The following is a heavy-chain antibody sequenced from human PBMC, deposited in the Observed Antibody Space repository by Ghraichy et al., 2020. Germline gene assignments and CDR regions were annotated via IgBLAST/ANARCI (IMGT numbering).Heavy chain of an antibody. V-gene: IGHV3-7*03. CDR3: TRGDGGAFPHY. CDR2: IERDGSGE. Sequence: GASLNISCAASGFIFRNYLLTWVRQSPGKGLDWVANIERDGSGEYYVNSVKGRFTISRDNANGLVYLQMNRLRVEDTAVYYCTRGDGGAFPHYWGQGIPVTVSS. J-gene: IGHJ4*02. D-gene: IGHD3-16*01. CDR1: GFIFRNYL.